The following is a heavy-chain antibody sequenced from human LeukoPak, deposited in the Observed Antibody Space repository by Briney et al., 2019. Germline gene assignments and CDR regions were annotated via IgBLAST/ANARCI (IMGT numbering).Heavy chain of an antibody. V-gene: IGHV4-61*01. Sequence: PSETLSLTCTVSGGSVSSGSYYWSWIRQPPGKGLEWIGHIYYSGSTNYNPSLKSRVTISVDTSKNQFSLKLSSVTAADTAVYYCARDFWSGYYDGDYGMDVWGQGTTVTVSS. CDR2: IYYSGST. D-gene: IGHD3-3*01. J-gene: IGHJ6*02. CDR1: GGSVSSGSYY. CDR3: ARDFWSGYYDGDYGMDV.